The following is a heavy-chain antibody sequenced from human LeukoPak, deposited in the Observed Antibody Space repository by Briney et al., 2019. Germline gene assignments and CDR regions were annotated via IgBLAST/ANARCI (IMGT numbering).Heavy chain of an antibody. CDR3: AKDIAVAGTGY. CDR2: IYSGGST. V-gene: IGHV3-53*01. Sequence: PGGSLRLSCAASGFTVSSNYMSWVRQAPGKGLEWVSVIYSGGSTYYADSVKGRFTISRDNSKNTLYLQMNSLRAEDTAVYYCAKDIAVAGTGYWGQGTLVTVSS. J-gene: IGHJ4*02. CDR1: GFTVSSNY. D-gene: IGHD6-19*01.